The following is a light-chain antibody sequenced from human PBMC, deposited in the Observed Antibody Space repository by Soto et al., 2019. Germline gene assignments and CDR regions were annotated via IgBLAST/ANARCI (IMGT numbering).Light chain of an antibody. CDR1: ESVSNN. CDR2: GAS. J-gene: IGKJ4*01. CDR3: QQYNKWHLT. V-gene: IGKV3-15*01. Sequence: EIVLTQSPATLSVSQGERATLSCRASESVSNNLAWYQQKLGQAPRLLIFGASARATGIPARFSGSGSGTEFTLTISSLQSEDFAVYYCQQYNKWHLTFGGGTKVEIK.